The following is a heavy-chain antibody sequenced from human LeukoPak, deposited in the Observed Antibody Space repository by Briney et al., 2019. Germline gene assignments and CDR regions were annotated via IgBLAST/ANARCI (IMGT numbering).Heavy chain of an antibody. CDR2: IYTSGTT. CDR3: GRVPHYDAFDI. CDR1: GGSISSGTYY. J-gene: IGHJ3*02. Sequence: SETLSLTCIVSGGSISSGTYYWSWIRQPAGKGLEWIGRIYTSGTTNYNPSLKSRVTISVDTSKNQFSLNLSSMTAADTAVYYCGRVPHYDAFDIWGQGTMVTVSS. V-gene: IGHV4-61*02.